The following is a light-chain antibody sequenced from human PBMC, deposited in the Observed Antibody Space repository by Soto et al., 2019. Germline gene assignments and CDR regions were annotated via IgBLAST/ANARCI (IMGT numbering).Light chain of an antibody. CDR1: SSNLGSNT. CDR2: SNN. Sequence: QSVLTQPPSASGTPGQRVTISCSGSSSNLGSNTVNWYQQLPGTAPKLLIYSNNKRPSGVPDRFSGSKSGTSASLAISGLQSEDEADYYCAAWDDSLNGRVFGGGTKLTVL. V-gene: IGLV1-44*01. J-gene: IGLJ2*01. CDR3: AAWDDSLNGRV.